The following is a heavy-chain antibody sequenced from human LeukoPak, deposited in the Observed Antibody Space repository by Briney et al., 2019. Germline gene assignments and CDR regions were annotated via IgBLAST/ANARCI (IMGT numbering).Heavy chain of an antibody. CDR1: GYTFSDYY. V-gene: IGHV1-2*02. Sequence: ASVKVSCKAYGYTFSDYYIHWVRQAPGQGPEWMGWINLNTGGTNYAQKFDGRFSMTRDTSINTAFMELSGLTFDDTAVYYCGSVRGILSYFDLWGRGTLVTVSS. J-gene: IGHJ2*01. D-gene: IGHD3-16*01. CDR2: INLNTGGT. CDR3: GSVRGILSYFDL.